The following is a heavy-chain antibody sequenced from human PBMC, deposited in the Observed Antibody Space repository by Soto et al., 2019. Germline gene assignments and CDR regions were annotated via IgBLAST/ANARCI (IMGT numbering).Heavy chain of an antibody. Sequence: SETLSLTCAVYGGSFSGYYWSWIRQPPGKGLEWVGEINHSRSTNYNPSLKSRVTISVDTSKNQFSLKLSSVTAADTAVYYCARHYGSGSLTLNYYYYYGMDVWGQGTTVTVSS. V-gene: IGHV4-34*01. J-gene: IGHJ6*02. CDR2: INHSRST. D-gene: IGHD3-10*01. CDR1: GGSFSGYY. CDR3: ARHYGSGSLTLNYYYYYGMDV.